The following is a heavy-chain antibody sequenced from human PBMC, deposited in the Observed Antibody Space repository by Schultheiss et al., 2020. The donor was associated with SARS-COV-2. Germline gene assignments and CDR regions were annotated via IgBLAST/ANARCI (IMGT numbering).Heavy chain of an antibody. D-gene: IGHD2/OR15-2a*01. J-gene: IGHJ3*02. CDR1: GYAFTSSY. CDR2: INPSGGST. V-gene: IGHV1-46*01. CDR3: ARTISEYDTFDI. Sequence: ASVKVSCKASGYAFTSSYIHWVRQAPGQGLEWMGIINPSGGSTTYAQRFQGRITMTRDTSTSTVYMDLSSLRSEDTAMYYFARTISEYDTFDIWGQGTEVTVSS.